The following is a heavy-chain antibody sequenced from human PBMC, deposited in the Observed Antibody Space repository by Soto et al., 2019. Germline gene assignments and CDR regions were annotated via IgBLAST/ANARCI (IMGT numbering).Heavy chain of an antibody. V-gene: IGHV3-11*05. J-gene: IGHJ3*02. Sequence: QVQLVESGGGLVKPGGSLRLSCAASGFTFSDYYMSWIRQAPGKGLEWVSYISSSSSYTNYADSVKGRFTISRDNAKNSLYLQMNSLRAEDTAVYYCARVGGYCSGGSCKRGFRGAFDIWGQGTMVTVSS. D-gene: IGHD2-15*01. CDR3: ARVGGYCSGGSCKRGFRGAFDI. CDR1: GFTFSDYY. CDR2: ISSSSSYT.